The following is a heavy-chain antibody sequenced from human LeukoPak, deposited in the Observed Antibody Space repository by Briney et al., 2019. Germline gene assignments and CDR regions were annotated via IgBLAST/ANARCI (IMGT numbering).Heavy chain of an antibody. D-gene: IGHD3-10*01. Sequence: PGGSLRLSCVASGFTFSSRDWMTWVRQAPGKGLEWVANIKQDGSEKNYVDSVKGRFTISRDNAKNSVDLQMNSLRVEDTAVYYCARDLWFGESLWGKGTTVTISS. V-gene: IGHV3-7*01. CDR3: ARDLWFGESL. CDR2: IKQDGSEK. CDR1: GFTFSSRDW. J-gene: IGHJ6*04.